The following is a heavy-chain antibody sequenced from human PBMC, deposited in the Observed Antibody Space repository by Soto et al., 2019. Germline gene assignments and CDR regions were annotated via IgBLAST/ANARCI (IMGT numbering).Heavy chain of an antibody. J-gene: IGHJ6*02. CDR1: GFTFSSYW. V-gene: IGHV3-30-3*01. Sequence: GGSLRLSCAASGFTFSSYWMSWVRQAPGKGLEWVSSISYDGNYKYYADSVKGRFTISRDNCKNTLYLQMKSLRTEDTAVYYCARGRVMGGIDLNLCVMDVWGQGTTVTVSS. CDR3: ARGRVMGGIDLNLCVMDV. D-gene: IGHD5-12*01. CDR2: ISYDGNYK.